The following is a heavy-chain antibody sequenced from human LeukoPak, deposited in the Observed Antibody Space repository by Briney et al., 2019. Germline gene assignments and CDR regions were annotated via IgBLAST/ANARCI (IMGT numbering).Heavy chain of an antibody. CDR1: GFTFGSYS. V-gene: IGHV3-21*01. D-gene: IGHD2-2*01. Sequence: PGGSLRLSCAASGFTFGSYSMNWVRQAPGKGLEWVSSISSSSSYIYYADSVKGRFTISRDNAKNSLYLQMNSLRAEDTAVYYCARELGYCSSTSCYYYFDYWGQGTLVTVSS. CDR2: ISSSSSYI. J-gene: IGHJ4*02. CDR3: ARELGYCSSTSCYYYFDY.